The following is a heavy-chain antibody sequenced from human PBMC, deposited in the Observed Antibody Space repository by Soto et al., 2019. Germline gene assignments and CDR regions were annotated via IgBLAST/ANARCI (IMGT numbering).Heavy chain of an antibody. J-gene: IGHJ4*02. D-gene: IGHD6-13*01. CDR1: GGSFSGYY. Sequence: SETLSLTCAVYGGSFSGYYWSWIRQPPGKGLEWIGEINHSGSTNYNPSLKSRVTISVDTSKNQFSLKLSSVTAADTAVYYCARAPSGSSWFHFDYWGQGTLVTVSS. CDR2: INHSGST. V-gene: IGHV4-34*01. CDR3: ARAPSGSSWFHFDY.